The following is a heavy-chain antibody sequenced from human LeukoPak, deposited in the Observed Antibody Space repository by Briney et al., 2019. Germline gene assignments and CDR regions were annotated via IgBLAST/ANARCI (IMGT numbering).Heavy chain of an antibody. Sequence: EGSLRLSCTASGFTLTNNWMHWVRQVPGKGLEWVSRVNTYGTNTNYADSVRGRFTISRDNAKNTLYLQMDSLRAEDSAIYYCAREFSPEDAFDLWGQGTRVTVSS. CDR2: VNTYGTNT. CDR1: GFTLTNNW. V-gene: IGHV3-74*01. CDR3: AREFSPEDAFDL. J-gene: IGHJ3*01.